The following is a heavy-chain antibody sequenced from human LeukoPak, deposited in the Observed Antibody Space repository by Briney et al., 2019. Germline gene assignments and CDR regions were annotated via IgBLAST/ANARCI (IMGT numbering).Heavy chain of an antibody. V-gene: IGHV3-7*01. D-gene: IGHD3-3*01. CDR3: ARDEISGSGLRFLEWLSNYYYYMDV. CDR1: GFTFSSYW. J-gene: IGHJ6*03. CDR2: IKQDGSEK. Sequence: GGSLRLSCAASGFTFSSYWMSWVRQAPGKGLEWVANIKQDGSEKYYVDSVKGRFTISRDNAKNSLYLQMNGLRAEDTAVYYCARDEISGSGLRFLEWLSNYYYYMDVWGKGTTVTVSS.